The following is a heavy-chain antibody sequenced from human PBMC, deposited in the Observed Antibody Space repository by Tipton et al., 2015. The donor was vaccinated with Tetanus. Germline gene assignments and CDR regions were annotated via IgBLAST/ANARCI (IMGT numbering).Heavy chain of an antibody. CDR2: INHSGST. D-gene: IGHD3-22*01. V-gene: IGHV4-34*01. Sequence: TLSLTCAVYGGSFSGYYWSWIRQPPGKGLEWIGEINHSGSTNYNPSLKSRVTISVDTSKNQFSLKLSSVTAADTAVYYCARWKRGYYEMSRYYFDYWGQGTLVTVSS. J-gene: IGHJ4*02. CDR3: ARWKRGYYEMSRYYFDY. CDR1: GGSFSGYY.